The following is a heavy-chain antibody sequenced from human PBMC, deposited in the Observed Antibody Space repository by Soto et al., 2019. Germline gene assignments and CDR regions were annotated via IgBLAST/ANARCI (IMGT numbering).Heavy chain of an antibody. CDR3: ARARPDYDFWSGLPSINWFDP. J-gene: IGHJ5*02. CDR2: IYYSGST. D-gene: IGHD3-3*01. Sequence: SETLSLTCTVSGGSISSGGYYWSWIRQHPGKGLEWIGYIYYSGSTYYNSSLKSRVTISVDTSKNQFSLKLSSVTAADTAVYYCARARPDYDFWSGLPSINWFDPWGQGTLVTVSS. CDR1: GGSISSGGYY. V-gene: IGHV4-31*03.